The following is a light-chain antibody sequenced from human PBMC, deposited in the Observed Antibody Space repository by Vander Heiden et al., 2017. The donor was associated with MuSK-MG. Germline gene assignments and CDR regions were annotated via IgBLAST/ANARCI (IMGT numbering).Light chain of an antibody. J-gene: IGLJ1*01. V-gene: IGLV3-21*02. CDR3: QVWDSSSDHRV. Sequence: SYVLTQPPSVSVAPGQTARITCGGNNIGSKSVHWYQQKPGQAPVLVVYDDSGRPSGIPERFSGSNSGNTATLTISRVEAGDEADYYCQVWDSSSDHRVFGTGTKVTVL. CDR2: DDS. CDR1: NIGSKS.